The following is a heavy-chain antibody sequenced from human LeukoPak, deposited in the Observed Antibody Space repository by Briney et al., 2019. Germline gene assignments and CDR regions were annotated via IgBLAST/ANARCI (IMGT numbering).Heavy chain of an antibody. D-gene: IGHD3-10*01. J-gene: IGHJ5*02. V-gene: IGHV4-31*03. CDR1: GGSISTSGYY. CDR2: IYYSGST. CDR3: ARDPSGSNWFDP. Sequence: SETLSLTYTVSGGSISTSGYYWSWIRQHPEKGLEWIGYIYYSGSTYYNPSLKSRVAISVDTSKNQFSLTLSSVTAADTAVYYCARDPSGSNWFDPWGQGTLVTVSS.